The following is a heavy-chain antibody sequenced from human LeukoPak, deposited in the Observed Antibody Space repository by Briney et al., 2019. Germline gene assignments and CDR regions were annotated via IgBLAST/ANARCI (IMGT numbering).Heavy chain of an antibody. Sequence: ASVKVSCKASGYTFTSYGISWVRQAPGQGLEWMGWISAYNGNTNYAQKLQGRVTMTTDTSTSTAYTELRSLRSDDTAVYYCARDSVYYYDSSGIDYWGQGTLVTVSS. CDR1: GYTFTSYG. CDR3: ARDSVYYYDSSGIDY. CDR2: ISAYNGNT. D-gene: IGHD3-22*01. J-gene: IGHJ4*02. V-gene: IGHV1-18*01.